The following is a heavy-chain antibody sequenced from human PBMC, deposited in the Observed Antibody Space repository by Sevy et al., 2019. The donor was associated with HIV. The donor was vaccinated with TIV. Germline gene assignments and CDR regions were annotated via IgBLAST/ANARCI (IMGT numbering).Heavy chain of an antibody. J-gene: IGHJ6*02. CDR1: GFTFSGYA. Sequence: GGSLRLSCAVSGFTFSGYAMNWVRQAPGKGLEWVSAISGKGRSTHYADSVEGRFTISSDNSKNTLYLKMNSLRAEDTAVYYCAKTINSGGGVVPAANYYYYGMDVWGQGTTVTVSS. D-gene: IGHD2-2*01. CDR2: ISGKGRST. CDR3: AKTINSGGGVVPAANYYYYGMDV. V-gene: IGHV3-23*01.